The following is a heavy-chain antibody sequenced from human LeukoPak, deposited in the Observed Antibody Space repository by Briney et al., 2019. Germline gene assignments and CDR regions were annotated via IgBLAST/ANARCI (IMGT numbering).Heavy chain of an antibody. D-gene: IGHD2-2*01. J-gene: IGHJ5*02. CDR1: GGSFSGYY. Sequence: SETLSLTCAVYGGSFSGYYWSWFRQPPGKGLQWFGEINHSRSTNYNPSLNSRVTISVETSKNQFSLKLFSVTAADTAVYYCARDPRWLTPDCTSTSCYENYFDPWGQGTLVTVSS. V-gene: IGHV4-34*01. CDR2: INHSRST. CDR3: ARDPRWLTPDCTSTSCYENYFDP.